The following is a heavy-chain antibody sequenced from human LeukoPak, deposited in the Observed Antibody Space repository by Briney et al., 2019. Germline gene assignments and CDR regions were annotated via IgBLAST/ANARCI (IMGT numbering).Heavy chain of an antibody. J-gene: IGHJ6*03. CDR2: MNPNSGNT. V-gene: IGHV1-8*01. Sequence: VASVKVSCKASGYTFTSYDINWVRQATGQGLEWMGWMNPNSGNTGYAQKFQGRVTMTKNTSITTAYMELSSLRPEDTAVYYCARALSWTTDSYYYMDVWGKGTTVTVSS. CDR1: GYTFTSYD. CDR3: ARALSWTTDSYYYMDV. D-gene: IGHD3/OR15-3a*01.